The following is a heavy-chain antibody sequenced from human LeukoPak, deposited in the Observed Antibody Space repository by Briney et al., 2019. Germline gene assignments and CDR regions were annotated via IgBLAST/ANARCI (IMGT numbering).Heavy chain of an antibody. Sequence: ASVKVSCKASGYTFTSYGISWVRQAPGQGLEWMGWISAYNGNTNYAQKLQGRVTMTTDTSTSTAYMELRSLRSDDTAVYYCAMDYVVVPAAIGYYYYGMDVRGQGTTVTVSS. CDR3: AMDYVVVPAAIGYYYYGMDV. J-gene: IGHJ6*02. V-gene: IGHV1-18*01. D-gene: IGHD2-2*03. CDR2: ISAYNGNT. CDR1: GYTFTSYG.